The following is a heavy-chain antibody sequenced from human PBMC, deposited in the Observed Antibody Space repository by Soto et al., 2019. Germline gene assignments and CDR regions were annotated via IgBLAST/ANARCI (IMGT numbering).Heavy chain of an antibody. CDR1: GDSIKTETW. Sequence: QVHLQESGPGLVKPSETLSLTCAVSGDSIKTETWWSWRRQLPGTGLEWIGEIKHAGDANANPALRSRVSMSVDRTKNQFFLNLRSVSAADTAVYFRAREGRLHWFESWGQGTLVTVSS. V-gene: IGHV4-4*02. CDR2: IKHAGDA. J-gene: IGHJ5*01. CDR3: AREGRLHWFES.